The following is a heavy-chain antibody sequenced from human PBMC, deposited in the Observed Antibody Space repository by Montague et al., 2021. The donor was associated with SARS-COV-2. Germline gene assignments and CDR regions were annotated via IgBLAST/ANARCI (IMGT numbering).Heavy chain of an antibody. CDR3: ARHVIREGNVVVVELNWFDP. D-gene: IGHD2-15*01. CDR1: GGSISSSSYY. Sequence: SETLSLTCTVSGGSISSSSYYWGWIRQPPGKGLEWIGSIYYSGSTYYNPSLKSRVTISGDTSKNQLSLKLSSVTAADTAVYYCARHVIREGNVVVVELNWFDPWGQGTLVTVSS. V-gene: IGHV4-39*01. CDR2: IYYSGST. J-gene: IGHJ5*02.